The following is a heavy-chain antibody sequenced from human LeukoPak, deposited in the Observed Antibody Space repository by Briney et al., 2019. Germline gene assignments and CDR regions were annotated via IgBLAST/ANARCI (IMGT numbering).Heavy chain of an antibody. V-gene: IGHV4-59*13. CDR1: GHSNSGYY. CDR2: ISHIGST. D-gene: IGHD3-10*01. J-gene: IGHJ3*01. Sequence: PADTQSLLCTVWGHSNSGYYWSWIRQPPERGLEGLRNISHIGSTNYTPSLRSRVSLSVDTSNNQDCLSLSSVTAADTAVYYCARDRITINALDFWGQGIMVTVSS. CDR3: ARDRITINALDF.